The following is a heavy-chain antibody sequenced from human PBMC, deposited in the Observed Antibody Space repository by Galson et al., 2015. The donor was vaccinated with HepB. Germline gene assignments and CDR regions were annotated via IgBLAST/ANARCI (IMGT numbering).Heavy chain of an antibody. CDR3: ARGSGADLYNWFDH. Sequence: SLRLSCAASGFTFSSYAMHWVRQAPGKGLEWVAGISHGGNTKYFADSVKGRFTITGDNSKNKLYLQMHSLRPEDTADYYCARGSGADLYNWFDHWGQGTLVTVSS. D-gene: IGHD1-26*01. CDR1: GFTFSSYA. CDR2: ISHGGNTK. V-gene: IGHV3-30-3*01. J-gene: IGHJ5*02.